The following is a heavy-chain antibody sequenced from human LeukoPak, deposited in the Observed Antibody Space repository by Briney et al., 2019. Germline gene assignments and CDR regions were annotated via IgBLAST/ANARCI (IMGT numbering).Heavy chain of an antibody. J-gene: IGHJ4*02. CDR2: ISGSGTDT. V-gene: IGHV3-23*01. CDR3: AKGGGSSCYSPSDY. CDR1: GFTFSSYA. D-gene: IGHD2-15*01. Sequence: GGSLRLSCGGSGFTFSSYAMSWVRQAPGKGLEWVSAISGSGTDTFYANFVKGRFTISRDNPKNTLYLQMNSLRAEDTAVYYCAKGGGSSCYSPSDYWGQGTLVTVSS.